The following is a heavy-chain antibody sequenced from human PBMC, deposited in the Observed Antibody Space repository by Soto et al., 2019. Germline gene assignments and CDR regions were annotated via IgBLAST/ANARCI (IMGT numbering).Heavy chain of an antibody. J-gene: IGHJ4*02. Sequence: EVPLLESGGGLVQPGGSLRLSFAASGFTFSSYAMSWVRQAPGKGLEWVSAISGSGDSTYYPDSVKGRFTISRDNSNNTLYLQMNSLIVEDTAIYYCAKVGNSGWHVDYWGQGTLVTVSS. CDR3: AKVGNSGWHVDY. CDR2: ISGSGDST. CDR1: GFTFSSYA. V-gene: IGHV3-23*01. D-gene: IGHD6-19*01.